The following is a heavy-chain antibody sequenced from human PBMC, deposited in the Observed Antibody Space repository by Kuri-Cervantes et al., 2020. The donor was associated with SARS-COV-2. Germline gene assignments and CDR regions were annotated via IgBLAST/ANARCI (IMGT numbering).Heavy chain of an antibody. J-gene: IGHJ3*02. CDR2: ISGSGGST. D-gene: IGHD3-22*01. Sequence: GGSLRLSCAASGFTFSSYAMSWVRQAPGKGLEWVSAISGSGGSTYYADSVKGRFTISRDNSKNTLYLQMNSLRAEDTAVYYCAKVAFDSSGYYDDDAFDIWGQGTMVTVSS. V-gene: IGHV3-23*01. CDR3: AKVAFDSSGYYDDDAFDI. CDR1: GFTFSSYA.